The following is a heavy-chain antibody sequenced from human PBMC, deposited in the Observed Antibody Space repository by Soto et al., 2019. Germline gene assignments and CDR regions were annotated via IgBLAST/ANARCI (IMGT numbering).Heavy chain of an antibody. D-gene: IGHD3-22*01. V-gene: IGHV3-74*01. CDR2: IKSDGSGT. J-gene: IGHJ4*02. Sequence: EVQLVESGGGLVQPGGSLTLSCAASGFTFSSYWMHWVRQAPGKGLVWVARIKSDGSGTIYADSVKGRLTISRDNARNTLYLQMNSLRAEATAVYFCARGDGDYYDGNGYLGRHWGQGTLVTVSS. CDR1: GFTFSSYW. CDR3: ARGDGDYYDGNGYLGRH.